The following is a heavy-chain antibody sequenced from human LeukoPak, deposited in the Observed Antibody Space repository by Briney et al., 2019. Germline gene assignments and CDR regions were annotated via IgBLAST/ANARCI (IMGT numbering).Heavy chain of an antibody. V-gene: IGHV4-34*01. Sequence: SETLSLTCAVYGGSFSGYYWSWIRQPPGKGLEWIGEINHSGSTNYNPSLKSRVTISVDTSKNQFSLKLSSVTAADTAVYYCARDRVATIPENYYYYYMDVWGKGTTVTISS. CDR1: GGSFSGYY. J-gene: IGHJ6*03. CDR3: ARDRVATIPENYYYYYMDV. D-gene: IGHD5-12*01. CDR2: INHSGST.